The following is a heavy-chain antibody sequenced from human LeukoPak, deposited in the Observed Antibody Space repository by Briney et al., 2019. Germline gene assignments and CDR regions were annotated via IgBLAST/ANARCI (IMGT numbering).Heavy chain of an antibody. CDR1: GFTFSNYW. Sequence: PGGSLRLSCAASGFTFSNYWMIWVRQAPGKGLEWMGNIKQDGSEKRYADSVRGRFSISRDNAQTSLYLQLNSLRADDTAVYYCPSASDRWLQLSWGEGTLVTVSS. D-gene: IGHD5-24*01. CDR2: IKQDGSEK. V-gene: IGHV3-7*05. CDR3: PSASDRWLQLS. J-gene: IGHJ4*02.